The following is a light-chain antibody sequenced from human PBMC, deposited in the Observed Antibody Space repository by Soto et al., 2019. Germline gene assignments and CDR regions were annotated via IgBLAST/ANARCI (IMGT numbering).Light chain of an antibody. V-gene: IGLV2-8*01. Sequence: QSALTQPPSASGSPGQSVTISCTGTKNVVGFYDFVSWYQHHPGKAPRLIIYEVVQRPSGVPDRFSGSKSGNTASLTVSGLQAADEADYFCKSYAGSNTYVFGSGTKLTVL. CDR3: KSYAGSNTYV. CDR2: EVV. J-gene: IGLJ1*01. CDR1: KNVVGFYDF.